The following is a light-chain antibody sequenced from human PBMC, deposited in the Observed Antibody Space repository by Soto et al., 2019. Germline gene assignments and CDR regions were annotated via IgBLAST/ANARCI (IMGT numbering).Light chain of an antibody. CDR1: SSDVGGYNY. CDR3: SPYTSTSPPF. V-gene: IGLV2-14*01. J-gene: IGLJ1*01. CDR2: DVS. Sequence: ALTQPASVSGSPGQSITISCTGTSSDVGGYNYVSWYQQHPGKAPTLMIYDVSNRPSGVSNRFSGSKSGNTASLTISGLQAEDEADYYRSPYTSTSPPFFGTGTKVTVL.